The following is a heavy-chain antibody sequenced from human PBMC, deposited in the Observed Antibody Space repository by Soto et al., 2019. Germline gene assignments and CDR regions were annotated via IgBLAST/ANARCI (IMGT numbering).Heavy chain of an antibody. J-gene: IGHJ5*02. CDR1: GFTFSDYY. V-gene: IGHV3-11*01. CDR2: ISSSGSTI. D-gene: IGHD3-10*01. CDR3: ARVRTGLDLLAWFDP. Sequence: KPGGSLRLSCAASGFTFSDYYISWIRQAPGKGLEWVSYISSSGSTIYYADSVKGRFTISRDNAKNSLYLQMNSLRAEDTAVYYCARVRTGLDLLAWFDPWGQGTLVTVSS.